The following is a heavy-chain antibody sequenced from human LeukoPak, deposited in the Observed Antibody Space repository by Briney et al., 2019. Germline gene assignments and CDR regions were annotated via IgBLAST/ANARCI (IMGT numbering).Heavy chain of an antibody. V-gene: IGHV3-66*01. CDR2: IYSGGST. D-gene: IGHD3-16*02. CDR1: GFTVSSNY. J-gene: IGHJ4*02. CDR3: AREKGTYYDYVWGSYRPYYFDY. Sequence: PGGSLRLSCAASGFTVSSNYMSWVRQAPGKGLERVSVIYSGGSTNYADSVKGRFTISRDNAKNSLYLQMNSLRAEDTAVYYCAREKGTYYDYVWGSYRPYYFDYWGQGTLVTVSS.